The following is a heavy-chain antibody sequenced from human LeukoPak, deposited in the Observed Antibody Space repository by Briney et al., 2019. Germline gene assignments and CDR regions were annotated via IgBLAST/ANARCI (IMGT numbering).Heavy chain of an antibody. CDR2: ISSYNGIT. V-gene: IGHV1-18*01. CDR1: GYTFTNYG. J-gene: IGHJ4*02. D-gene: IGHD1-26*01. Sequence: ASVKVSCKVSGYTFTNYGISWVRQAPGQGLEWMGWISSYNGITNYAQKFQDRVTMTTDTSTGTAYMELRSLRSDDTAVYYCGRDYRATGIILVFDYWGQGTLVTVPS. CDR3: GRDYRATGIILVFDY.